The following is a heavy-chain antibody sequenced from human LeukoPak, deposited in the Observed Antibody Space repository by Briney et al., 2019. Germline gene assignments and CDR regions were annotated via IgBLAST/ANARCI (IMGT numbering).Heavy chain of an antibody. CDR2: IYYSGST. V-gene: IGHV4-39*01. CDR1: GGSISSSSYY. D-gene: IGHD3-10*01. J-gene: IGHJ4*02. Sequence: PSETLSLTCTVSGGSISSSSYYWGWIRQPPGKGLEWIGSIYYSGSTYYNPSLKSRVTISVDTSKSQFSLKLSSVTAADTAVYYCARQDEELIVYFDYWGQGTLVTVSS. CDR3: ARQDEELIVYFDY.